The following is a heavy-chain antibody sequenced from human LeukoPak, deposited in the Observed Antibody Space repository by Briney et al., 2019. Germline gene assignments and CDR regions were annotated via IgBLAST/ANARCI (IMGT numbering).Heavy chain of an antibody. D-gene: IGHD5-18*01. V-gene: IGHV3-48*01. Sequence: PGGSLRLSCAASGFTFSSYSMNWVRQAPGNGLEWVSYISNCYNAINHDDPWKGRFNIFRVDAKNYLFPQKNSLRAEDTAVYYCARSLRGYSYGYLDYWGQGTLVTVSS. CDR2: ISNCYNAI. J-gene: IGHJ4*02. CDR3: ARSLRGYSYGYLDY. CDR1: GFTFSSYS.